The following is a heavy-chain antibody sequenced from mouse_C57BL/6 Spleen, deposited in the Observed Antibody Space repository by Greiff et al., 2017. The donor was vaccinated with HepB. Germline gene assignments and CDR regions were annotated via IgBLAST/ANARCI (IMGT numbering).Heavy chain of an antibody. V-gene: IGHV5-4*01. Sequence: VQGVESGGGLVKPGGSLKLSCAASGFTFSSYAMSWVRQTPEKRLEWVATISDGGSYTYYPDNVKGRFTISRDNAKNNLYLQMSHLKSEDTAMYYCARDPGYWGQGTTLTVSS. J-gene: IGHJ2*01. CDR1: GFTFSSYA. CDR3: ARDPGY. CDR2: ISDGGSYT.